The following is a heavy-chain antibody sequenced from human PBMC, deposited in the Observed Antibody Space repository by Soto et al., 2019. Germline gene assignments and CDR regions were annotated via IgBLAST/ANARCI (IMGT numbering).Heavy chain of an antibody. CDR3: AKDSPGDVYYYYYGMDV. CDR2: ISGSGGST. V-gene: IGHV3-23*01. D-gene: IGHD4-17*01. J-gene: IGHJ6*02. Sequence: PGGSLRLSCAASGFTFSSYAMSWVRQAPGKGLEWVSAISGSGGSTYYADSVKGRFTISRDNSKNTLYLQMNSLRAEDTAVYYCAKDSPGDVYYYYYGMDVWGQGTTVTVSS. CDR1: GFTFSSYA.